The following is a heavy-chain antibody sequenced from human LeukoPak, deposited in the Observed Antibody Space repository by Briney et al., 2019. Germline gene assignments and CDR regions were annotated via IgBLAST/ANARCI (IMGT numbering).Heavy chain of an antibody. CDR3: ARDPCSGGSCYSSSPFDP. V-gene: IGHV1-18*01. CDR1: GYTFTSYG. Sequence: ASVTVSCKASGYTFTSYGITWMRQAPGQGLEWMGWISAYNGNTNYAQKVQGRVTMTTDTSTSTAYMELRSLRSDDTAVYYCARDPCSGGSCYSSSPFDPWGQGTLVTVSS. J-gene: IGHJ5*02. D-gene: IGHD2-15*01. CDR2: ISAYNGNT.